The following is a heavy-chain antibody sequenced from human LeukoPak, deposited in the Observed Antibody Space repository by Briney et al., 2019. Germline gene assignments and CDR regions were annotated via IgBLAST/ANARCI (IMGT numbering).Heavy chain of an antibody. CDR2: ISWSGGGT. D-gene: IGHD6-13*01. V-gene: IGHV3-20*04. CDR3: ARGFSSSWYFNWFDP. CDR1: GFTFDEYG. Sequence: GGSLRLSCAASGFTFDEYGMSWVRQAPGKGLEWVSGISWSGGGTGYADSVKGRFTISRDNAKNSLYLQMNSLRAEDTALYYCARGFSSSWYFNWFDPWGQGTLVTVSS. J-gene: IGHJ5*02.